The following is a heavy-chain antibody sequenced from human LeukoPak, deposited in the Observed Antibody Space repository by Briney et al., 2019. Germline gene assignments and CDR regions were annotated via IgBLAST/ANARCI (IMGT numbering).Heavy chain of an antibody. CDR3: ARDPKMIYRIVGTTGYFDY. CDR2: ISYDGSNK. CDR1: GFTFSSYA. J-gene: IGHJ4*02. Sequence: PGGSLRLSCAASGFTFSSYAMHWVRQAPGKGLEWVAVISYDGSNKYYADSVKGRFTISRDNSKNTLYLQMNSLRAEDTAVYYCARDPKMIYRIVGTTGYFDYWGQGTLVTVSS. V-gene: IGHV3-30*07. D-gene: IGHD1-26*01.